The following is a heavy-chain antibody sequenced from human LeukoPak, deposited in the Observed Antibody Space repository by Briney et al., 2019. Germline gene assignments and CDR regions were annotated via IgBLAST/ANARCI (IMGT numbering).Heavy chain of an antibody. CDR3: ARGVRYCSSTSCYRFDWFDP. CDR2: ISSSSSYI. J-gene: IGHJ5*02. Sequence: VGSLRLSCAASGFTFSSYSMNWVRPAPGKGLERVSSISSSSSYIYYADSVKGRFTISRDNAKNSLYLQMNSLRAEDTAVYYCARGVRYCSSTSCYRFDWFDPWGQGTLVTVSS. CDR1: GFTFSSYS. D-gene: IGHD2-2*02. V-gene: IGHV3-21*01.